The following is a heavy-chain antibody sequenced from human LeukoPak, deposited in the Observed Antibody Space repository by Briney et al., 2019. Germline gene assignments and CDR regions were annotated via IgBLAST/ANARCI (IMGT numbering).Heavy chain of an antibody. CDR3: ASFTTAVAATLGAFDI. CDR1: GYSISSGYY. J-gene: IGHJ3*02. D-gene: IGHD6-19*01. Sequence: PSETLSLTCAVSGYSISSGYYWGWIRPPPGKGLEWIGSIYHSRSTYYNPSLKSRVTISVDTSKNQFSLKLSSVTAADTAVSYCASFTTAVAATLGAFDIWGQGTMVTVSS. CDR2: IYHSRST. V-gene: IGHV4-38-2*01.